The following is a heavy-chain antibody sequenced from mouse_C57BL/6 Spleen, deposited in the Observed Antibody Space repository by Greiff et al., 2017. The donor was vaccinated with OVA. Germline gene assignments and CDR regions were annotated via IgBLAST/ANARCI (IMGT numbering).Heavy chain of an antibody. Sequence: EVQLQQSGPVLVKPGASVKMSCKASGYTFTDYYMNWVKQSHGKSLEWIGVINPYNGGTSYNQKFKGKATLTVDKSSSTAYMELNSLTSEDSAVYYCARCTTVVAEDYYFDYWGQGTTLTVSS. CDR3: ARCTTVVAEDYYFDY. J-gene: IGHJ2*01. CDR1: GYTFTDYY. V-gene: IGHV1-19*01. CDR2: INPYNGGT. D-gene: IGHD1-1*01.